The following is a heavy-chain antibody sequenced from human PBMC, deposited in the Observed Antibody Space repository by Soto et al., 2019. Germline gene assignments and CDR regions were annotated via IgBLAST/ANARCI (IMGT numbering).Heavy chain of an antibody. D-gene: IGHD2-15*01. CDR2: MNPNSGNT. Sequence: QVQLVQSGAEVKKPGASVKVSCKASGYTFTSYDINWVRQATGQGLEWMGWMNPNSGNTGYAQKFQGRVTMTRNTSIRTASMKLSSQRSEDTAVYYCARGTVVVVPYFDYWDHGTLVTVSS. CDR1: GYTFTSYD. V-gene: IGHV1-8*01. J-gene: IGHJ4*01. CDR3: ARGTVVVVPYFDY.